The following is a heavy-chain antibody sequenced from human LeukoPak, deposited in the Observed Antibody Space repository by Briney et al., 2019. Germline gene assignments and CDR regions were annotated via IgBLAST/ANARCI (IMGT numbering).Heavy chain of an antibody. CDR2: ISGSGGST. D-gene: IGHD3-3*01. J-gene: IGHJ6*03. Sequence: GGSLRLSCAASGFTFSSYWLSWVRQAPGKGLEWVSAISGSGGSTYYADSVKGRFTISRDNSKNTLYLQMNSLRAEDTAVYYCAKDPLLEWFQYYYYMDVWGKGTTVTVSS. V-gene: IGHV3-23*01. CDR3: AKDPLLEWFQYYYYMDV. CDR1: GFTFSSYW.